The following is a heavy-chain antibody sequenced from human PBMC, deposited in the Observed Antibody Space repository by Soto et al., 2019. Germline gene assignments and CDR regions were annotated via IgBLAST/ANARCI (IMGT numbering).Heavy chain of an antibody. CDR2: ISYDGSNK. Sequence: QVQLVESGGGVVQPGRSLRLSCAASGFTFSSYAMHWVRQAPGKGLEWVAVISYDGSNKYYADSVKGRFTISRDNSKNTLYLQMNSLRAEAPAVYYCARGGSGWYKDGMDVWGQGTTVTVSS. CDR3: ARGGSGWYKDGMDV. V-gene: IGHV3-30-3*01. J-gene: IGHJ6*02. D-gene: IGHD6-19*01. CDR1: GFTFSSYA.